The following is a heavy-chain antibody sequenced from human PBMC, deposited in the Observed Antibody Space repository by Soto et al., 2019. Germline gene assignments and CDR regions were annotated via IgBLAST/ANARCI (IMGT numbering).Heavy chain of an antibody. J-gene: IGHJ4*02. CDR1: GGSISSYY. CDR3: ARGRVRGDICYREY. D-gene: IGHD2-15*01. CDR2: IYYSGST. V-gene: IGHV4-59*01. Sequence: SETLSLTCTVSGGSISSYYWSWIRQPPGKGLEWIGYIYYSGSTNYNPSLKSRVTISVDTSKNQFSLKLRSVTAADTAVYYCARGRVRGDICYREYWGQGTLVTV.